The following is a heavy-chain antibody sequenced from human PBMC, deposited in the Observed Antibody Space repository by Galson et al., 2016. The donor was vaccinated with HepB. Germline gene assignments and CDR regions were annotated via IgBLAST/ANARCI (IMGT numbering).Heavy chain of an antibody. V-gene: IGHV3-7*03. CDR3: ARGRGGATQRYFDY. D-gene: IGHD1-26*01. J-gene: IGHJ4*02. CDR1: GFTFSSSW. Sequence: SLRLSCAASGFTFSSSWMSWVRQAPGKGLEWVANIKQDGSEKYYVDSVKGRFTISRDNAKNSLYLQMNSLRAEDTAVYYCARGRGGATQRYFDYWGRGTLVTAPS. CDR2: IKQDGSEK.